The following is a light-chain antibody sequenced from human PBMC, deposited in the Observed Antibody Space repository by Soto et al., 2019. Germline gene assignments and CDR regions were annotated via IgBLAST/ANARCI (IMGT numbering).Light chain of an antibody. CDR1: QSVSNNF. V-gene: IGKV3D-20*01. CDR3: QHYGSTPWT. CDR2: DAS. J-gene: IGKJ1*01. Sequence: VVLTQFLGTLSLSPGETATLSCGASQSVSNNFLGWYQQKPGLPHRLLIYDASSRANGIPDRFSGRGSGTQFTLTISSLEPEDFAVYCCQHYGSTPWTFGRGTKVDIK.